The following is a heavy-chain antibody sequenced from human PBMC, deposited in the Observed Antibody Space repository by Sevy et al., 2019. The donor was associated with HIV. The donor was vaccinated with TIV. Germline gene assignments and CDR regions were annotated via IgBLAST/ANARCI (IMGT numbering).Heavy chain of an antibody. CDR1: GFTFSSYA. J-gene: IGHJ4*02. V-gene: IGHV3-30-3*01. CDR2: ISYDGSNK. Sequence: GGSLRLSCAASGFTFSSYAMHWVRQAPGKGLEWVAVISYDGSNKYYADSVKGRFTISRDNSKNTLYLQMNGLRAEETAVYYGASKEGVVPAATAVDYWGQGTLVTVSS. D-gene: IGHD2-2*01. CDR3: ASKEGVVPAATAVDY.